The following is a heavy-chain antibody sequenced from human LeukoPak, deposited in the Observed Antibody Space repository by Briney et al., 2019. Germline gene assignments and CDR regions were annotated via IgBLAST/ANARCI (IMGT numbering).Heavy chain of an antibody. D-gene: IGHD6-13*01. CDR3: AKRYSSSWNIDY. CDR2: ISYDGSNK. V-gene: IGHV3-30*18. CDR1: GFTFSSYG. J-gene: IGHJ4*02. Sequence: GGSLRLSCAASGFTFSSYGMHWVRQAPGKGLEWVAVISYDGSNKYYADSVKGRLTISRDNSKNTLYLQMNSLRAEDTAVYYCAKRYSSSWNIDYWGQGTLVTVSS.